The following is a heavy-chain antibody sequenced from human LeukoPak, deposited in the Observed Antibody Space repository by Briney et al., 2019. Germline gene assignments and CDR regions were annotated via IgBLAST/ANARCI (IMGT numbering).Heavy chain of an antibody. J-gene: IGHJ4*02. V-gene: IGHV4-59*01. Sequence: SETLSLTCTVSGGSISTYYWSWIRQPPGKGLEWLGCIDYSGSTQYNPSLKSRVTISVDTSKQQFSLKLSSVTAADTAVYYCARDLELERNRWNYFESWGQGTLVTVSS. CDR3: ARDLELERNRWNYFES. CDR2: IDYSGST. CDR1: GGSISTYY. D-gene: IGHD1-1*01.